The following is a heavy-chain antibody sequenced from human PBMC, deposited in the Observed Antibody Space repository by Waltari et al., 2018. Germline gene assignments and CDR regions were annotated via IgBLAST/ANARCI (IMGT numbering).Heavy chain of an antibody. Sequence: EVQLVQSGAEVKKPGESLKISCKGSGYSFTSYWIGWVRQMPGKGLEWMGINYPGDSDTRYSPSFQGQVTISADKSISTAYLQWSSLKASDTAMYYCARLRVVVPAASNWFDPWGQGTLVTVSS. CDR3: ARLRVVVPAASNWFDP. V-gene: IGHV5-51*01. J-gene: IGHJ5*02. CDR2: NYPGDSDT. CDR1: GYSFTSYW. D-gene: IGHD2-2*01.